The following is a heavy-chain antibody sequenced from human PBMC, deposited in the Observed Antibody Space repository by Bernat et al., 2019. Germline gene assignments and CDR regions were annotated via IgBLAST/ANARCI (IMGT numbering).Heavy chain of an antibody. CDR1: GFTFSDYY. D-gene: IGHD6-19*01. J-gene: IGHJ4*02. CDR2: ISSSSSYT. CDR3: AKGRDKVIAVAGSLY. V-gene: IGHV3-11*05. Sequence: QVQLVESGGGLVKPGGSLRLSCAASGFTFSDYYMSWIRQAPGKGLEWVSYISSSSSYTNYADSVKGRFTISRDNAKNSLYLQMNSLRAEDTAVYYCAKGRDKVIAVAGSLYWGQGTLVTVSS.